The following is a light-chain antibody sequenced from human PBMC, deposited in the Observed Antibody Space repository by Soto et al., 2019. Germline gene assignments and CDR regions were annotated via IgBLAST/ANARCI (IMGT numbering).Light chain of an antibody. Sequence: SYELTQPPSVSVAPGKTARIICGGNNIGSKSVHWYQQTPGQAPVLVVYYDNDRPSGIPERFSGSNSGNTATLTISKAEAGDEGDYYCQVWDSSIDHSGVCGGGTKRTVL. V-gene: IGLV3-21*01. CDR2: YDN. CDR3: QVWDSSIDHSGV. CDR1: NIGSKS. J-gene: IGLJ2*01.